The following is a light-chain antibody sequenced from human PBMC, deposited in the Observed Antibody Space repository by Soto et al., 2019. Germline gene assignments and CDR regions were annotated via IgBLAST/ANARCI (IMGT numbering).Light chain of an antibody. Sequence: QSALTQPASVYGSPGQSITISCTGTSSDVGSDNLVSWYQQHPGKAPKLMIYEGSKRPSGVSNRFSGSKSGNTASLTISGLQAEDEADYYCCSYAGSSTAIFGGGTKLTVL. CDR1: SSDVGSDNL. J-gene: IGLJ2*01. CDR2: EGS. V-gene: IGLV2-23*01. CDR3: CSYAGSSTAI.